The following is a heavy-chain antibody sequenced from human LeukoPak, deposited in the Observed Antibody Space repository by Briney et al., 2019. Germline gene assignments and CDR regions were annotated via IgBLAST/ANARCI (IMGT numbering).Heavy chain of an antibody. CDR1: GGSINTYY. CDR2: IPYSGTT. J-gene: IGHJ4*02. V-gene: IGHV4-59*01. Sequence: PSETLSLTCTVSGGSINTYYWSWIRQPPGKGLEWIGYIPYSGTTKYNPSLESRVTITIDTSKNQFSLKLSSVTAADTAVYYCAREGYDSNIYYKADYWGQGTLVTVTS. D-gene: IGHD3-22*01. CDR3: AREGYDSNIYYKADY.